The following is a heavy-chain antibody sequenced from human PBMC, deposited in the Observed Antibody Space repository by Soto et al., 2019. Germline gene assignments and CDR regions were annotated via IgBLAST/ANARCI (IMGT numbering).Heavy chain of an antibody. CDR1: GYTFTSYG. Sequence: ASVKVSCKASGYTFTSYGISWVRQAPGQGLEWMGWISAYNGNTNYAQKLLGRVTMTTDTSTSTAYMELRSLRSDDTAVYYCARDDPSEHYFDYWGQGTLVTVSS. V-gene: IGHV1-18*01. CDR3: ARDDPSEHYFDY. CDR2: ISAYNGNT. D-gene: IGHD1-26*01. J-gene: IGHJ4*02.